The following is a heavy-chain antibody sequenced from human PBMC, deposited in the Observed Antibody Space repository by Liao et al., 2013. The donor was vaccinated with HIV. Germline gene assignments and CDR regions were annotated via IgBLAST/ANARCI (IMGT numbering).Heavy chain of an antibody. CDR3: ARDRSDVVVPAAIRTYFDY. CDR2: INHSGST. J-gene: IGHJ4*02. V-gene: IGHV4-34*01. D-gene: IGHD2-2*02. CDR1: GGSFSGYY. Sequence: QVQLQQWGAGLLKPSETLSLTCAVYGGSFSGYYWSWIRQPPGKGLEWIGEINHSGSTNYNPSLKSRVTMSVDTSKNQFSLKLSSVTAADTAVYYCARDRSDVVVPAAIRTYFDYWGQGTLVTVSS.